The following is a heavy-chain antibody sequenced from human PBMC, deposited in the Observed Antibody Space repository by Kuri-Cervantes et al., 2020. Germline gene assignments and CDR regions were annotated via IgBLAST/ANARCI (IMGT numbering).Heavy chain of an antibody. D-gene: IGHD1-26*01. V-gene: IGHV3-30*18. CDR2: ISYDGSNK. CDR3: AKVTNELPFDY. CDR1: GFTFSSYG. J-gene: IGHJ4*02. Sequence: GGSLRLSCAASGFTFSSYGMHWVRQAPGKGLERVAVISYDGSNKYYADSVKGRFTIPRDNSKNTLYLQMNSLRAEDTAVYYCAKVTNELPFDYWGQGTLVTVSS.